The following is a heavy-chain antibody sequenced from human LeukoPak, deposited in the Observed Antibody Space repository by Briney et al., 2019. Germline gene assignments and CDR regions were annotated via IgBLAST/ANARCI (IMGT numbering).Heavy chain of an antibody. V-gene: IGHV4-4*02. D-gene: IGHD2-2*01. CDR2: IYHSGST. J-gene: IGHJ6*03. CDR3: AREQRPIVVVPAARYYYYYMDV. Sequence: PSETLSLTCAVSGGSISNNNWWNWVRQPPGKGLEWIGEIYHSGSTNYNPSLKSRITMSVDKSSNQFSLKLSSVTAADTAVYYCAREQRPIVVVPAARYYYYYMDVWGKGTTVTVSS. CDR1: GGSISNNNW.